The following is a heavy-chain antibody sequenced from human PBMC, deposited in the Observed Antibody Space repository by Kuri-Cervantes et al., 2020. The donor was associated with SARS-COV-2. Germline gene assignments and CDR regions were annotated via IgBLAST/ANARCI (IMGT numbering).Heavy chain of an antibody. CDR3: ARDRGSQWLAFYDAFDI. CDR2: INAVNGNT. CDR1: GYTFTGYY. D-gene: IGHD6-19*01. Sequence: ASVKVSCKASGYTFTGYYMHWVRQAPGQRLEWMGWINAVNGNTKYSQKFQGRVTITRDTSASTAYMELSSLRSEDTALYYCARDRGSQWLAFYDAFDIWGQGTMVTVSS. V-gene: IGHV1-3*01. J-gene: IGHJ3*02.